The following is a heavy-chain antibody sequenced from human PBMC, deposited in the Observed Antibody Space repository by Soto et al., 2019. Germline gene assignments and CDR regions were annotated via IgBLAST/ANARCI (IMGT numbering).Heavy chain of an antibody. V-gene: IGHV1-18*01. J-gene: IGHJ4*02. D-gene: IGHD4-17*01. CDR3: ARPFGDYGDYAWSLRY. CDR2: ISAYNGNT. CDR1: GYTFSGYA. Sequence: QVQLVQSGAEVKKPGASVKVSCKASGYTFSGYAMGWVRQAPGQGLEWMGWISAYNGNTDYAQKFQGRDTMTTDTSTSTAYMELRSLTSDDTAVYYCARPFGDYGDYAWSLRYWGQGTLVTVSS.